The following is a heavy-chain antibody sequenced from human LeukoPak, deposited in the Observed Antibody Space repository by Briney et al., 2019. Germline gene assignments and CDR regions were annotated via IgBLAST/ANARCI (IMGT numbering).Heavy chain of an antibody. D-gene: IGHD2-2*01. CDR1: GFTFTDYW. CDR3: ARAMPHDNWFNP. V-gene: IGHV3-74*03. CDR2: INGDLTNT. Sequence: GGSLRLSCAASGFTFTDYWKHWVRQVAGKGLVWVSRINGDLTNTTYADSVKGRFTISRDNAKNTLYLQMNSLRAEDTAVYYCARAMPHDNWFNPWGQGSLVTVSS. J-gene: IGHJ5*02.